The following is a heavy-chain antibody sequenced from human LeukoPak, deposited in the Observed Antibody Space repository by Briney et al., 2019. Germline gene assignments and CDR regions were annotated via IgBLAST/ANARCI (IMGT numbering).Heavy chain of an antibody. CDR1: GGSISSGSYY. CDR3: ARDLETYYYDSSGYTST. V-gene: IGHV4-61*02. CDR2: IDTSGST. D-gene: IGHD3-22*01. J-gene: IGHJ3*01. Sequence: SQTLSLTCTVSGGSISSGSYYWSWIRQLAGMGLEWIGRIDTSGSTNYNPSLKSRVTISVDTSKNQFSLKLSSVTAADTAVYYCARDLETYYYDSSGYTSTWGQGTMVTVSS.